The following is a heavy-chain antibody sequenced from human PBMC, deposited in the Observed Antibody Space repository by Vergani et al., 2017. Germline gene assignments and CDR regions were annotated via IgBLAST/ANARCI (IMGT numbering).Heavy chain of an antibody. J-gene: IGHJ5*02. D-gene: IGHD2-2*01. CDR1: GYTFTGYY. Sequence: QVQLVQSGAEVKKPGASLKVSCKASGYTFTGYYMHWVRQAPGQGLEWMGWINPNSGGTNYAQKFQGRVTMTRDTSISTAYMELSRLRSDDTAVYYCARGRYCSSTSCYHWFDPWGQGTLVTVSS. CDR3: ARGRYCSSTSCYHWFDP. V-gene: IGHV1-2*02. CDR2: INPNSGGT.